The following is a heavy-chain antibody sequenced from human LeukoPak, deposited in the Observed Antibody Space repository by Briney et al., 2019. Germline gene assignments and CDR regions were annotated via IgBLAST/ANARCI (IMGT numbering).Heavy chain of an antibody. CDR3: ARDYYDTSGYFYGSNY. J-gene: IGHJ4*02. D-gene: IGHD3-22*01. CDR2: ISVYSGNT. CDR1: GYTFTSYA. Sequence: ASVRVSCKASGYTFTSYAITWVRQAPGQGLEWMGWISVYSGNTHYAQKLQGRVTMTTDTSTTTAYMELRSLRSDDTAVYYCARDYYDTSGYFYGSNYWGQGTLVTVSS. V-gene: IGHV1-18*01.